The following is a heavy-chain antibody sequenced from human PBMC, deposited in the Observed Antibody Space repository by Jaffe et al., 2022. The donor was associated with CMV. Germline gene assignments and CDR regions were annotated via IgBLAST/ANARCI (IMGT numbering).Heavy chain of an antibody. V-gene: IGHV3-53*01. D-gene: IGHD2-21*01. CDR1: GFSVRRNF. CDR3: AREPRVWSFFDV. Sequence: EEQLVESGGGLIQPGGSLRLSCAASGFSVRRNFMSWVRQPPGKGLEWVSTMYDNGGTYYAESVRGRFTISRDEAKNTVFLQLSSLRADDTALYFCAREPRVWSFFDVWGQGTPLSVSS. J-gene: IGHJ4*02. CDR2: MYDNGGT.